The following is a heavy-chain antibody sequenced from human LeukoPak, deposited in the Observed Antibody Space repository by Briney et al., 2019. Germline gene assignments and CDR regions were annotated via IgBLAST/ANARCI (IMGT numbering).Heavy chain of an antibody. J-gene: IGHJ5*02. CDR3: ARGGWNNWFDP. D-gene: IGHD6-19*01. CDR2: ISSSSSYI. CDR1: GFTFSSYS. Sequence: PGGSLRLSCAASGFTFSSYSMNWVRQAPGKWLEWVSSISSSSSYIYYADSVKGRFTISRDNAKNSLYLQMNSLRAEDTAVYYCARGGWNNWFDPWGQGTLVTVSS. V-gene: IGHV3-21*01.